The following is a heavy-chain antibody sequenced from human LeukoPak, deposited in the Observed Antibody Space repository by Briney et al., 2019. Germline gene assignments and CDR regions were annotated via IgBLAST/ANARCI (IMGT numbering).Heavy chain of an antibody. D-gene: IGHD1-1*01. CDR3: ASSSWKKTFDY. J-gene: IGHJ4*02. V-gene: IGHV4-4*07. Sequence: PSETLSLTCGVSGGSITFYYWNWIRKPAGKGLEWIGRIHTSGTTNYNPSLKSRVTMSIDTSQKKFSLNLTSVTAADTAVYYCASSSWKKTFDYWGQGALVTVSS. CDR1: GGSITFYY. CDR2: IHTSGTT.